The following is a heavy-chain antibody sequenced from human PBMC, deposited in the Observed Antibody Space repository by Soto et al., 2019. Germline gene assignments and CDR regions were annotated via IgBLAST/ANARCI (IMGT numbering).Heavy chain of an antibody. J-gene: IGHJ4*02. V-gene: IGHV4-59*12. Sequence: PSETLSLTCTVSGGSISSYYWSWIRQPPGKGLEWIGYISYSGSTYYNPSLKSRLTISLDTSKNQFSLRLTSVTVADTAVYYCARSVRLGDLSFRYWSQGTLVTVSS. D-gene: IGHD3-16*02. CDR2: ISYSGST. CDR3: ARSVRLGDLSFRY. CDR1: GGSISSYY.